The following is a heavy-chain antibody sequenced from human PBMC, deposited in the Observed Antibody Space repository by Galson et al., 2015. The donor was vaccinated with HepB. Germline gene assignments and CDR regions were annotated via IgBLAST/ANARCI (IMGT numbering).Heavy chain of an antibody. CDR3: AREGTLAYCGSDCYSDWFDP. J-gene: IGHJ5*02. Sequence: SLRLSCAASGFTFSTYSMNWVRQAPGKGLEWVSFISSSSSNIYYADSVKGRLTISRDNAKNSLYLQMNSLRAEDTAVYYCAREGTLAYCGSDCYSDWFDPWGQGTLVTVSS. CDR2: ISSSSSNI. CDR1: GFTFSTYS. V-gene: IGHV3-48*04. D-gene: IGHD2-21*02.